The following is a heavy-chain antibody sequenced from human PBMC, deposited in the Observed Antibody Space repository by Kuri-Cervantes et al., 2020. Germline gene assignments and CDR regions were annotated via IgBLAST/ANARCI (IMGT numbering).Heavy chain of an antibody. Sequence: SETLSLTCNVSGASITNNYWSWLRQPPGKGLEWIGRIYTSGSTNYNPSLKSRVTISVDKSKNQFSLKLSSVTAADTAVYYCARGTAVAGTIDYWGQGTPVTVSS. CDR2: IYTSGST. V-gene: IGHV4-4*07. CDR1: GASITNNY. D-gene: IGHD6-19*01. CDR3: ARGTAVAGTIDY. J-gene: IGHJ4*02.